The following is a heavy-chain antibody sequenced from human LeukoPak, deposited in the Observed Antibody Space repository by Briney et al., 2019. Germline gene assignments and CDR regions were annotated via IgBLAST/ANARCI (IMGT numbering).Heavy chain of an antibody. J-gene: IGHJ4*02. V-gene: IGHV1-18*01. CDR3: ARGLNGSGSYFGGY. Sequence: ASVKVSCKASGYTFTSHGISWVRQAPGQGLEWMGWISTYNGNTNYAQKLQGRVSMTTDTSTSTAYMDLRSLRSDDTAVYYCARGLNGSGSYFGGYWGQGTLVTVSS. CDR2: ISTYNGNT. D-gene: IGHD3-10*01. CDR1: GYTFTSHG.